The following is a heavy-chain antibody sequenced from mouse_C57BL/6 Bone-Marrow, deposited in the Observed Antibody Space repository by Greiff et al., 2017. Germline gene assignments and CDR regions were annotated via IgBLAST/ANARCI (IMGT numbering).Heavy chain of an antibody. CDR1: GYTFTDYY. CDR2: IYPGSGNT. V-gene: IGHV1-76*01. Sequence: VQLQQSGAELVRPGASVQLSCKASGYTFTDYYINWVKQRPGQGLEWIARIYPGSGNTYYNEKFKGKATLTAEKSSSTAYMQLSSLTSEDSAVYFCARSDDYFHYWRYGTTHPAS. J-gene: IGHJ2*01. CDR3: ARSDDYFHY.